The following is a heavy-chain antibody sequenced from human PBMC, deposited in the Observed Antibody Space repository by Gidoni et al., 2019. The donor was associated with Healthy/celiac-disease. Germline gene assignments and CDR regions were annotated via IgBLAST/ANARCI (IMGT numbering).Heavy chain of an antibody. D-gene: IGHD3-9*01. Sequence: EVQLVQSGAEVKKPGESLTSSCKGSGSSFTSYWIGWVLQMTGKGLEWMGIIYPGDSYTRYSPSFQGQVTISADKSSSTAYLQWSSLKASDTAMYYCASPGGYDILTGYQHDAFDIWGQGTMVTVSS. CDR2: IYPGDSYT. CDR3: ASPGGYDILTGYQHDAFDI. CDR1: GSSFTSYW. J-gene: IGHJ3*02. V-gene: IGHV5-51*01.